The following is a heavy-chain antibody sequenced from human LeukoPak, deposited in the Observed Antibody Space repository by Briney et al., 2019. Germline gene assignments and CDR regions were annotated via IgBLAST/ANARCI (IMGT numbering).Heavy chain of an antibody. CDR3: ARDSSSGWYYFDY. CDR1: GFTFSSYA. J-gene: IGHJ4*02. CDR2: ISYDGSNK. D-gene: IGHD6-19*01. V-gene: IGHV3-30-3*01. Sequence: PGRSLRLSCAASGFTFSSYAMHWVRQAPGKGLEWVAVISYDGSNKYYADSVKGRFTISRDNSKNMLYLQMNSLRAEDTAVYYCARDSSSGWYYFDYWGQGTLVTVSS.